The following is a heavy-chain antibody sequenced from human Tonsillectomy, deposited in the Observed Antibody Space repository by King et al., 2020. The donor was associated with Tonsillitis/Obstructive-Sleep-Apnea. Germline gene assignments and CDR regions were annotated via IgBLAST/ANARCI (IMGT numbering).Heavy chain of an antibody. CDR1: GFTFSSYQ. Sequence: VQLVVSGGGLEQPGGSLRLSCAASGFTFSSYQINWVRQAPGKWLEWVSYISGSGSIIYYADSVKGRFTISRDNAKNSLYLQMNSQRAEDTAVYYCARGRLYFYDTKTHAFDIWGQGTMVTVSS. J-gene: IGHJ3*02. CDR2: ISGSGSII. V-gene: IGHV3-48*03. D-gene: IGHD3-22*01. CDR3: ARGRLYFYDTKTHAFDI.